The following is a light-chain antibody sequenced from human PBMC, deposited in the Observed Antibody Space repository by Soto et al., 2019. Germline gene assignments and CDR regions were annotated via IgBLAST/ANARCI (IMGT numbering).Light chain of an antibody. Sequence: QSVLTQPPSVSAAPGQRVTISCTGSSSDIGANYDVHWYQHLPGTAPKLLIYANNHRPSWVPARFSGSKSGASVSLTITGLQAEDEGDYFCQTYDNRLGEFFVFGTGTKVTVL. CDR3: QTYDNRLGEFFV. CDR1: SSDIGANYD. J-gene: IGLJ1*01. V-gene: IGLV1-40*01. CDR2: ANN.